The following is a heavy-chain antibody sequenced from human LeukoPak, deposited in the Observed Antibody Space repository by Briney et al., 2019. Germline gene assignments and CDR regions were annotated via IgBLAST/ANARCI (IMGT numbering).Heavy chain of an antibody. CDR1: GFTFNDYY. D-gene: IGHD6-13*01. V-gene: IGHV3-11*01. CDR2: INIGGTNT. CDR3: ASSRGCSSSWYYFDY. Sequence: GGSLRLSCAASGFTFNDYYMSWIRQAPGKGLEWLSYINIGGTNTHYADSVKGRFTISRDNAKKSLYLEMNNLRAEDTAVYYCASSRGCSSSWYYFDYWGQGTLVTVSS. J-gene: IGHJ4*02.